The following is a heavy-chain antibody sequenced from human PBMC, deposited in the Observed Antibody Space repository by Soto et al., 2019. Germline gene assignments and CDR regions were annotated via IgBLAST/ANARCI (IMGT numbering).Heavy chain of an antibody. CDR2: IYYIGST. CDR1: GGSISSGCYY. CDR3: SGEAKEYSSSSGGFEY. D-gene: IGHD6-6*01. Sequence: SETLSLPCTVSGGSISSGCYYWSWIRQHPGKGLEWIGYIYYIGSTYYNPSLNSRVTISVDTSNNQFSLKLSSVTAADTAVYYCSGEAKEYSSSSGGFEYFGQRTLVTDCS. V-gene: IGHV4-31*03. J-gene: IGHJ4*02.